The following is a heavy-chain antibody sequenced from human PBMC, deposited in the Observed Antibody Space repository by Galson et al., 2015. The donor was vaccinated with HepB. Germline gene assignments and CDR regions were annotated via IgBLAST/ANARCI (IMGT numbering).Heavy chain of an antibody. J-gene: IGHJ4*01. Sequence: SLRLSCAASGFTLSTYGMHWVRQAPGKGLEWVAIISYDGTKKYYADSVKGRFTISRDKSKNTLYLQMNSLRAEDTAVYYCAKEALSYEILTGYLGYWGQGTLVTVSS. V-gene: IGHV3-30*18. CDR3: AKEALSYEILTGYLGY. D-gene: IGHD3-9*01. CDR2: ISYDGTKK. CDR1: GFTLSTYG.